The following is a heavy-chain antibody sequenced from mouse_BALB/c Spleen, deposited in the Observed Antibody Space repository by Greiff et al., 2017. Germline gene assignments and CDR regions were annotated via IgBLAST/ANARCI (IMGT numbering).Heavy chain of an antibody. V-gene: IGHV1-77*01. CDR2: IYPGSGNT. D-gene: IGHD3-3*01. J-gene: IGHJ4*01. Sequence: VQLVESGAELARPGASVKLSCKASGYTFTDYYINWVKQRTGQGLEWIGEIYPGSGNTYYNEKFKGKATLTADKSSSTAYMQLSSLTSEDSAVYFCARGGTRAMDYWGQGTSVTVSS. CDR3: ARGGTRAMDY. CDR1: GYTFTDYY.